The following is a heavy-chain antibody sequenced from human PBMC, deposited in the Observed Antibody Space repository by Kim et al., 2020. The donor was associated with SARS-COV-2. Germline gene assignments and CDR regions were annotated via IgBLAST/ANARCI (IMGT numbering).Heavy chain of an antibody. J-gene: IGHJ4*02. Sequence: SETLSLTCTVSGGSISSYYWSWIRQPPGKGLEWIGYIYYSGSTNYNPSLKSRVTISVDTSKNQFSLKLNSVTAADTAVYYCARLGYYYDSSGYYFDYWGQGTLVTVSS. V-gene: IGHV4-59*08. CDR2: IYYSGST. D-gene: IGHD3-22*01. CDR3: ARLGYYYDSSGYYFDY. CDR1: GGSISSYY.